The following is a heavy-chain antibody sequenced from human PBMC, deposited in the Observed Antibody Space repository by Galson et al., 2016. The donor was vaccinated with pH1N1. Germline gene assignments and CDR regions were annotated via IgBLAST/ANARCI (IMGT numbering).Heavy chain of an antibody. CDR3: AKKFVEY. CDR1: GFIFSNYV. CDR2: ISATGNGT. V-gene: IGHV3-23*01. J-gene: IGHJ4*02. D-gene: IGHD3-16*01. Sequence: SLRLSCAASGFIFSNYVMTWVRQAPGKGLEWVSSISATGNGTYYADSVKGRFTISRANAKSSVYLQMNSLRAEDTAVYYCAKKFVEYWGQGILVTVSS.